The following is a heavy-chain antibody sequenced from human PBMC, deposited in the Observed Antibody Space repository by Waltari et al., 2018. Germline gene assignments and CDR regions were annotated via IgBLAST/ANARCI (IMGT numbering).Heavy chain of an antibody. V-gene: IGHV4-39*01. Sequence: QLQLQESGPGLVKPSETLSLTCTVSGGSISSSSYYWGWIRQPPGKGLEWIGSIYYSGSTYYNPSLKSRVTISVDTSKNQFSLKLSSVTAADTAVYYCARREVAVYGMDVWGQGTTVTVSS. CDR2: IYYSGST. CDR3: ARREVAVYGMDV. D-gene: IGHD6-19*01. CDR1: GGSISSSSYY. J-gene: IGHJ6*02.